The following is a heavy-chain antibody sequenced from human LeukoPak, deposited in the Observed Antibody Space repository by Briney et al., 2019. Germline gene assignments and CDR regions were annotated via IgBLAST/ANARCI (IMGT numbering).Heavy chain of an antibody. CDR3: ARVVGLTGYSSSWYSGYYYYMDV. CDR2: ISGYNGNT. D-gene: IGHD6-13*01. J-gene: IGHJ6*03. V-gene: IGHV1-18*01. CDR1: GYTFTSYG. Sequence: ASVKVSCKASGYTFTSYGIIWVRQAPGQGLEWMGWISGYNGNTNYAQKLQGRVTMTTDTSTSTAYMELRSLRSDDTAVYYCARVVGLTGYSSSWYSGYYYYMDVWGKGTTVTVSS.